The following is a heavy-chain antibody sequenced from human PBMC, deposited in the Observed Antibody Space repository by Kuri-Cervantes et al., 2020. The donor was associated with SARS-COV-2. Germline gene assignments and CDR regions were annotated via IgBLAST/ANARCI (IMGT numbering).Heavy chain of an antibody. CDR1: GFTFSNDW. CDR3: TTDDSDESRDYRGT. D-gene: IGHD4-11*01. CDR2: IRSKTDGGTT. V-gene: IGHV3-15*07. Sequence: GGSLRLSCTASGFTFSNDWMTWVRQAPGKGLEWVGLIRSKTDGGTTDYAAPVKGRFTISRDDSKNTVYLHMNRLEIEDTAVYYCTTDDSDESRDYRGTWGQGTLVTVSS. J-gene: IGHJ5*02.